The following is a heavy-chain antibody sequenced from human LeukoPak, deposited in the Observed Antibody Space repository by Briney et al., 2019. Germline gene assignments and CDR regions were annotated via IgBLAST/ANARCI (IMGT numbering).Heavy chain of an antibody. D-gene: IGHD2-21*02. CDR2: IIPIFGTA. V-gene: IGHV1-69*05. CDR1: GGTFSSYA. J-gene: IGHJ4*02. Sequence: SVKVSCKASGGTFSSYAISWVRQAPGQGLEWMGGIIPIFGTANYAQKFQGRVTITTDESTSTAYMELSSLRSEDTAVYYCARERAYCGGDCFYDYWGQGTLVTASS. CDR3: ARERAYCGGDCFYDY.